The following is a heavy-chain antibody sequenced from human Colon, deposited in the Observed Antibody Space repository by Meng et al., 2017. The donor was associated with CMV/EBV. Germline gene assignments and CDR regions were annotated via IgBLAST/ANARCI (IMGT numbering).Heavy chain of an antibody. D-gene: IGHD5-18*01. CDR3: DVQPCYDGYCYFDY. V-gene: IGHV4-4*07. CDR2: IYIRGGT. J-gene: IGHJ4*02. CDR1: GFSFSHYY. Sequence: QVQLKESGPGLVTPSETLSLTCTVSGFSFSHYYWRWIRQPSGKGPECIGRIYIRGGTNYNPSLKSRVTMSVDTSKKQFSLKVSSVTAADTAVYYCDVQPCYDGYCYFDYWGQGTLVTVSS.